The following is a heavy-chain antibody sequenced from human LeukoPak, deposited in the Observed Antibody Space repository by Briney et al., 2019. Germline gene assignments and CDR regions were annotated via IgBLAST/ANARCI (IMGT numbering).Heavy chain of an antibody. V-gene: IGHV3-30*02. CDR1: GFTFSSYG. CDR3: AKDSYGGYNDFGIDS. J-gene: IGHJ4*02. Sequence: PGGSLRLSCAASGFTFSSYGMHWVRQAPGKGLEWVAFIRYDGSNKYYADSVKGRFTISRDNSKNTVYLQMDSLRPEDTAIYYCAKDSYGGYNDFGIDSWGQGTLVSVSS. D-gene: IGHD5-12*01. CDR2: IRYDGSNK.